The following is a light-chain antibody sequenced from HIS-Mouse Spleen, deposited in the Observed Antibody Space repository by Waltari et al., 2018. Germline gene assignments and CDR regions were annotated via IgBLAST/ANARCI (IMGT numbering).Light chain of an antibody. J-gene: IGLJ2*01. CDR3: SSYAGSNNLV. CDR1: SSDVGGYNY. CDR2: EVS. Sequence: QSALTQPPSASGSPGQSVTISCTGTSSDVGGYNYVSWYQQHPGKAPKLMIYEVSKRPSGVPYRLPGAKSGTTASLTVAGLQAEDEADYYCSSYAGSNNLVFGGGTKLTVL. V-gene: IGLV2-8*01.